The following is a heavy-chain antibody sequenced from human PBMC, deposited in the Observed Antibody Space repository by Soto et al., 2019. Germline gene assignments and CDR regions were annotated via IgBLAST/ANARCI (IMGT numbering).Heavy chain of an antibody. Sequence: EVQLVESGGGLVRPGGSLSLSCAASGFGFTFSNYYMNWIRQAPGKGLEWVSSISSSGHMTFYAPSVNGRFTISRDNGKNSLYLQMYSLRAEDTGVYFCAETYGWDDSWGPGTLVTVSS. CDR1: GFGFTFSNYY. D-gene: IGHD3-10*01. CDR3: AETYGWDDS. J-gene: IGHJ5*01. CDR2: ISSSGHMT. V-gene: IGHV3-21*01.